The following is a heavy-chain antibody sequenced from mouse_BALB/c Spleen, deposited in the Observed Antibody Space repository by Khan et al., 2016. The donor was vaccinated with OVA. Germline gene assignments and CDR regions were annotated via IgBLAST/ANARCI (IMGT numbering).Heavy chain of an antibody. D-gene: IGHD3-3*01. CDR2: ISTYYGHA. CDR3: ARGGRIAY. J-gene: IGHJ3*01. CDR1: GYTFTDYA. Sequence: QVQLKESGAELVRPGVSVKLSCKGSGYTFTDYAMHWMKQSHAKSLEWIGVISTYYGHATYNQKFKGKATMTVDKSSSTASMALARLTSEDSAIYYCARGGRIAYWGQGTLVTVSA. V-gene: IGHV1S137*01.